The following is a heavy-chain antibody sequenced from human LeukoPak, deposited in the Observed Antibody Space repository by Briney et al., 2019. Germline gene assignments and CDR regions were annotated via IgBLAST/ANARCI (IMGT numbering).Heavy chain of an antibody. J-gene: IGHJ4*02. V-gene: IGHV3-21*01. CDR1: GFTFSSYS. D-gene: IGHD3-10*01. CDR3: AREGSGSSHFDY. CDR2: ISSSSSYI. Sequence: TGGSLRLSCAASGFTFSSYSMNWVRQAPGKGLEWVSSISSSSSYIYYADSVKGRFTISRDNAKNSLYLQMNSLRAEDTAVYYCAREGSGSSHFDYWGQGTLVTVSS.